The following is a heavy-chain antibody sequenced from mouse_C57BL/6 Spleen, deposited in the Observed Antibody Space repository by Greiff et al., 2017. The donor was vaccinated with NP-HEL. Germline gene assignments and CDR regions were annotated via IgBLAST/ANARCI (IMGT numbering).Heavy chain of an antibody. Sequence: QVQLKQSGAELAKPGASVKLSCKASGYTFTSYCMHWVKQRPGQGLEWIGYINPSSGYTNYNQKFKDKATLTADKSSSTAYLQLSSLTYEDSAVXYCARRAFYYGSSPWYFEVWGTGTTVTASS. CDR1: GYTFTSYC. D-gene: IGHD1-1*01. J-gene: IGHJ1*03. CDR3: ARRAFYYGSSPWYFEV. V-gene: IGHV1-7*01. CDR2: INPSSGYT.